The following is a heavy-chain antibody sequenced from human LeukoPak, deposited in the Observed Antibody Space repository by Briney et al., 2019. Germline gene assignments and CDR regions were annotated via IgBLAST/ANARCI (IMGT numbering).Heavy chain of an antibody. CDR3: ASRIPYDSSGYNDY. Sequence: ASVKVSCKASGYTFTSYGISWVRQAPGQGLEWMGWISAYNGNTNYAQKLQGRVTMTTDTSTSTAYMELRSLRSDDTAVYYCASRIPYDSSGYNDYWGQGTLVTVSS. J-gene: IGHJ4*02. D-gene: IGHD3-22*01. CDR2: ISAYNGNT. V-gene: IGHV1-18*01. CDR1: GYTFTSYG.